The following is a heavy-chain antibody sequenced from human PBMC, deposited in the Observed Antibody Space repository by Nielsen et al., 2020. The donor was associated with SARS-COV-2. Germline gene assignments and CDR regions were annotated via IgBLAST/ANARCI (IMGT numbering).Heavy chain of an antibody. CDR2: ISSSSSTI. CDR3: ATIAAAGTTYYYYGMDV. J-gene: IGHJ6*02. V-gene: IGHV3-48*02. Sequence: GGSLRLSCEVSGFTLSSYWMSWVRQAPGKGLEWVSYISSSSSTIYYADSVKGRFTISRDNAKNSLYLQMNSLRDEDTAVYYCATIAAAGTTYYYYGMDVWGQGTTVTVSS. CDR1: GFTLSSYW. D-gene: IGHD6-13*01.